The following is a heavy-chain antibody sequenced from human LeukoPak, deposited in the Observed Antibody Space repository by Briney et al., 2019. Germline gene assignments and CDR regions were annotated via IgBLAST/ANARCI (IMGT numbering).Heavy chain of an antibody. D-gene: IGHD6-19*01. CDR3: ASTYPGIAVAGPRFDY. V-gene: IGHV1-18*01. Sequence: ASVKVSCKTSGYSFTSYGISWVRQAPGQGLEWMGWISAYNGNTNYAQKFQGRVTMTTDTSTTTAYMELRSLRSDDTAVYYCASTYPGIAVAGPRFDYWGQGTLVTVSS. CDR1: GYSFTSYG. CDR2: ISAYNGNT. J-gene: IGHJ4*02.